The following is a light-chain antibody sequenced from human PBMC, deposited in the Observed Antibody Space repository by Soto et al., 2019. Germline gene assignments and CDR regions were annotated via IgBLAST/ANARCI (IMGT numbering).Light chain of an antibody. CDR3: QQLKSYQLT. CDR1: QSIGRF. J-gene: IGKJ4*01. Sequence: DIQMTQSPSSLSASVGDRVTITCRASQSIGRFLAWYQQKAGKAPKFLIYAAPTLQSGVPSRFTGSGSGTEFALTISSLQPEDFANYYCQQLKSYQLTFGGGTKVDIK. V-gene: IGKV1-9*01. CDR2: AAP.